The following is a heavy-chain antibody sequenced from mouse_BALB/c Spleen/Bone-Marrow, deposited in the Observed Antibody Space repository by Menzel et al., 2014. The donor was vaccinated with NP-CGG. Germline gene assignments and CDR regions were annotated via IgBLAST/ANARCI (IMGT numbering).Heavy chain of an antibody. CDR3: ARWLLPYGLDY. V-gene: IGHV14-3*02. CDR1: GFNIKDTH. D-gene: IGHD2-3*01. CDR2: IDPANGNT. J-gene: IGHJ4*01. Sequence: VHVKQSGAELVKPGASVKLSCTASGFNIKDTHMHWVKQRPEQGLEWIGRIDPANGNTKYDPKFQGKATITADTSSNTAYLQLSSLTSEDTAVYYCARWLLPYGLDYWGQGTSVTVSS.